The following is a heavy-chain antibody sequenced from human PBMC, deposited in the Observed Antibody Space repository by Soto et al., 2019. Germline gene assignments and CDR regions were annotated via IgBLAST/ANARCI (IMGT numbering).Heavy chain of an antibody. D-gene: IGHD6-13*01. V-gene: IGHV3-64D*06. J-gene: IGHJ6*02. CDR1: GFTFSTYA. CDR3: VKVGHSTSWDYPYYYDYGLDV. CDR2: ISSRGGST. Sequence: EVQLVESGGGLVQPGGSLIISCSASGFTFSTYALHWVRQAPGKGLEYVSAISSRGGSTYYADSVKGRFTISRDNSANTLFLHMSSLRVDDTAVYYCVKVGHSTSWDYPYYYDYGLDVWGHGTTVTVSS.